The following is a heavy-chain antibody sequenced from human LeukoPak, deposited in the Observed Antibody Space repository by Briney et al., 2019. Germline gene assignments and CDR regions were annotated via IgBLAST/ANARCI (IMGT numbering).Heavy chain of an antibody. CDR3: ARVGADGRPHPQGIRYFDWSPYYYYGMDV. CDR1: GYTFTSYG. J-gene: IGHJ6*02. D-gene: IGHD3-9*01. V-gene: IGHV1-18*01. CDR2: ISAYNGNT. Sequence: ASVKVSCKASGYTFTSYGISWVRQAPGQGLEWMGWISAYNGNTNYAQKLQGRVTMTTDTSTSTVYMELSSLRSEDTAVYYCARVGADGRPHPQGIRYFDWSPYYYYGMDVWGQGTTVTVSS.